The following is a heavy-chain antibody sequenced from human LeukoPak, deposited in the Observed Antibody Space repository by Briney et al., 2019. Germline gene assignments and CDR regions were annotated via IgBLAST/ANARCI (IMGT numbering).Heavy chain of an antibody. D-gene: IGHD3-22*01. CDR3: ARTSDSSVSYYYYGMDV. CDR1: GYTFTSYG. V-gene: IGHV1-18*01. J-gene: IGHJ6*02. Sequence: ASVKVSCKASGYTFTSYGISWVRQAPGQGLEWMGWISAYNGNTNYAQKLQGRVTMTTDTSTSTAYTELRSLRSDDTAVYYCARTSDSSVSYYYYGMDVWGQGTTVTVSS. CDR2: ISAYNGNT.